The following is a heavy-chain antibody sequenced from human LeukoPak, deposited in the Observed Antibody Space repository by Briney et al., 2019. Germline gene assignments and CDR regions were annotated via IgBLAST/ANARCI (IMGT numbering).Heavy chain of an antibody. CDR3: ARGRGNSSSWYWDY. D-gene: IGHD6-13*01. CDR1: GFTFSSYW. Sequence: GGSLRLSCAASGFTFSSYWMTWVRQAPGKWREWVANIKQDGSEKYYVDSAKGRFTISRDNGKKSLYLQMNSLRVEDTAVYYCARGRGNSSSWYWDYWGQGTLVTVSS. J-gene: IGHJ4*02. V-gene: IGHV3-7*01. CDR2: IKQDGSEK.